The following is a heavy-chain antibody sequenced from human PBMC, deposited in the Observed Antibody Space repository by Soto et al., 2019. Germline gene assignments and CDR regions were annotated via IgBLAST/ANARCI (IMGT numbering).Heavy chain of an antibody. V-gene: IGHV4-39*01. CDR3: ARGDHYYYYMDV. CDR1: GGSISSSSYY. CDR2: IYYSGST. J-gene: IGHJ6*03. Sequence: SETLSLTCTVSGGSISSSSYYWGWIRQPPGKGLEWIGSIYYSGSTYYNPSLKSRVTISVDTSKNQFSLKLGSVTAADTAVYYCARGDHYYYYMDVWGKGTTVTVSS.